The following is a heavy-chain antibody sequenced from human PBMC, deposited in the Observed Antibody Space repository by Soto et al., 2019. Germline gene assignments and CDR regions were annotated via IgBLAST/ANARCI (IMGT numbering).Heavy chain of an antibody. V-gene: IGHV4-39*07. CDR3: ARDSPIYYYGSGSYYRRKDYYYYYGMDV. J-gene: IGHJ6*02. CDR1: GGSISSGGDC. CDR2: INHSGST. Sequence: SETLSLTCTVAGGSISSGGDCWSWIRQPPGKGLEWIGEINHSGSTNYNPSLKSRVTISVDTSKNQFSLKLSSVTAADTAVYYCARDSPIYYYGSGSYYRRKDYYYYYGMDVWGQGTTVTVSS. D-gene: IGHD3-10*01.